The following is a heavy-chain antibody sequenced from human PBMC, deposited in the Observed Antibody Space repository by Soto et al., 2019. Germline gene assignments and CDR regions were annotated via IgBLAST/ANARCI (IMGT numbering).Heavy chain of an antibody. V-gene: IGHV3-23*01. Sequence: PGGSLRLSCAASVFTFSSYAMSWVRQAPGEGLDWVSAISGSGGSTYYADSVKGRFTISRYNSKKTLYLQMNSVRAEDTAVYYRARGGYCSGGSCYPWDYYGMDVWGQGTPVTVSS. D-gene: IGHD2-15*01. CDR1: VFTFSSYA. CDR2: ISGSGGST. J-gene: IGHJ6*02. CDR3: ARGGYCSGGSCYPWDYYGMDV.